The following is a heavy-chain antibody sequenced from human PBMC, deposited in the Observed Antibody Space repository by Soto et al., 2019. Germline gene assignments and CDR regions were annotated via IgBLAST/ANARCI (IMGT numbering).Heavy chain of an antibody. CDR2: ISWNSGSI. Sequence: EVQLVESGGGLVQPGRSLRLSCAASGFTFDDYAMHWVRQAPGKGLEWVSGISWNSGSIGYADSVKGRFTISRDNAKNSLYQQMNSLRADDTALHYCAKDNWGDSDCTDYFDDWCQRT. V-gene: IGHV3-9*01. CDR3: AKDNWGDSDCTDYFDD. D-gene: IGHD2-21*02. CDR1: GFTFDDYA. J-gene: IGHJ4*02.